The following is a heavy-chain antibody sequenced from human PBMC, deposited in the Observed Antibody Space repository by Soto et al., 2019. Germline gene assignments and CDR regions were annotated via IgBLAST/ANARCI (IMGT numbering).Heavy chain of an antibody. CDR2: IYSGGST. V-gene: IGHV3-53*01. J-gene: IGHJ5*02. CDR1: GFTVSSNY. Sequence: GGSLRLSCAASGFTVSSNYMSWVRQAPGKGLEWVSVIYSGGSTYYADSVKGRFTISRDNSKNTLYLRMNSLRAEDTAVYYCASSRRWGNNWFDPWGQGTLVTVSS. D-gene: IGHD3-16*01. CDR3: ASSRRWGNNWFDP.